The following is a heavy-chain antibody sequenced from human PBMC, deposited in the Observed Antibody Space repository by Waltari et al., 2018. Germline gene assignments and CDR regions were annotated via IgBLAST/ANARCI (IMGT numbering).Heavy chain of an antibody. CDR1: GFTFSSYS. CDR3: ARVPPSRYCTNGVCYDAFDI. Sequence: EVQLVESGGGLVQPGGSLRLSCAASGFTFSSYSMNWVRQAPGKGLGWVSYISSSSSTIYYADSVKGRFTISRDNAKNSLYLQMNSLRAEDTAVYYCARVPPSRYCTNGVCYDAFDIWGQGTMVTVSS. V-gene: IGHV3-48*04. D-gene: IGHD2-8*01. J-gene: IGHJ3*02. CDR2: ISSSSSTI.